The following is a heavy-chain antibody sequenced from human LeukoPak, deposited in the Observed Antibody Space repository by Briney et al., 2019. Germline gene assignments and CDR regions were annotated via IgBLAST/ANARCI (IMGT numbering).Heavy chain of an antibody. D-gene: IGHD3-9*01. CDR1: GFSFTDYP. V-gene: IGHV3-48*02. J-gene: IGHJ4*02. CDR2: IRTTAEGAKYA. Sequence: GGSLRLSCATSGFSFTDYPMNWVRQARGKGLEWISNIRTTAEGAKYAYYADSVKGRVTISRDDGKNTLYLHMNSLRDDDTAVYYCATGQRYAFDYWGQGILVTVSS. CDR3: ATGQRYAFDY.